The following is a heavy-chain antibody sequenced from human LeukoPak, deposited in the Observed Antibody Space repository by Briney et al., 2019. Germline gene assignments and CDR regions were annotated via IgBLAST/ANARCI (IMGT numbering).Heavy chain of an antibody. CDR2: INQAGSDK. CDR3: VRDPRSFHF. CDR1: GFTFGSHW. J-gene: IGHJ1*01. Sequence: PGGSLRLSCAASGFTFGSHWMSWVRQAPGKGLEWAADINQAGSDKHYVDSVKGRFTISRDNAESSLYLQVNSLRAEDTAVYYCVRDPRSFHFWGQGTLVTVSS. V-gene: IGHV3-7*01. D-gene: IGHD3-16*02.